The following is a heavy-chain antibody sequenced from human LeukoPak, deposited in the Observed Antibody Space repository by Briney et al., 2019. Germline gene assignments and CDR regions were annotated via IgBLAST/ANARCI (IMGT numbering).Heavy chain of an antibody. V-gene: IGHV1-69*01. CDR1: GGTFSSYA. D-gene: IGHD3-10*01. Sequence: GSSVKVSCKASGGTFSSYAISWVRQAPGQGLEWMGGIIPIFGTANYAQKFQGRVTITADESTSTAYMELSSLRSEDTAVYYCARLGSGLLWFAELRAWGQGTLVTVSS. J-gene: IGHJ5*02. CDR2: IIPIFGTA. CDR3: ARLGSGLLWFAELRA.